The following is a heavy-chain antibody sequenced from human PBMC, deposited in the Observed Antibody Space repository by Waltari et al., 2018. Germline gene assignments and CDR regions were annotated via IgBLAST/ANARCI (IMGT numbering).Heavy chain of an antibody. CDR2: ISDDGSNK. CDR1: GSTFSSYA. Sequence: QVQLVQSGAEVKKPGASVKVSCKASGSTFSSYAMHWVRQAPGTGLEWVAVISDDGSNKYYADSVKGRFTISRDNSKNTLYLQMNSLRAEDTAVYYCAREETTVTMDYYYGMDVWGQGTTVTVSS. D-gene: IGHD4-17*01. V-gene: IGHV3-30-3*01. J-gene: IGHJ6*02. CDR3: AREETTVTMDYYYGMDV.